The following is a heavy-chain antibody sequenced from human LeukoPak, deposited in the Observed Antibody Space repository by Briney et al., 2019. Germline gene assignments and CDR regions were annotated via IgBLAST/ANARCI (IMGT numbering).Heavy chain of an antibody. CDR3: AKAGRLCATGYFDY. CDR1: GFIFDDYD. V-gene: IGHV3-9*01. J-gene: IGHJ4*02. Sequence: GGSLRLSCAASGFIFDDYDMHWVRQAPGKGLEWVSGISWNSGSIGYADSVKGRFTISRDNAKNSLYLQMNSLRAEDTALYYCAKAGRLCATGYFDYWGQGTLVTVSS. D-gene: IGHD2-21*01. CDR2: ISWNSGSI.